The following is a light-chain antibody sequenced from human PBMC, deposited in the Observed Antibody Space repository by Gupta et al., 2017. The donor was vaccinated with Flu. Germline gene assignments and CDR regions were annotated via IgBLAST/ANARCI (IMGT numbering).Light chain of an antibody. CDR2: GAS. J-gene: IGKJ4*01. CDR3: QQYGRSPYT. Sequence: EIVLTQSPGTLSLSPGQRATLSCRAGQGVPSNYLAWYQQKPGQTPRLLFYGASRRATDIPDRFSGSGSGTDFTLTIRRLQPEDFAVYYCQQYGRSPYTFGGGTKVEIK. V-gene: IGKV3-20*01. CDR1: QGVPSNY.